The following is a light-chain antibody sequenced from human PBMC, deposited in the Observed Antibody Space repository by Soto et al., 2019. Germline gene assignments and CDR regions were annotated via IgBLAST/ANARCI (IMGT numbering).Light chain of an antibody. Sequence: EIVLTQSPGTLSLSPGERATLSCRASQSVSSSYLAWYQQKPGQAPRPLIYGASSRATGITDRFSGSGSGTVFTLTISRLEPEDFAVYYCQQYGSSPRTFGQGTKVDIK. CDR3: QQYGSSPRT. CDR2: GAS. V-gene: IGKV3-20*01. CDR1: QSVSSSY. J-gene: IGKJ1*01.